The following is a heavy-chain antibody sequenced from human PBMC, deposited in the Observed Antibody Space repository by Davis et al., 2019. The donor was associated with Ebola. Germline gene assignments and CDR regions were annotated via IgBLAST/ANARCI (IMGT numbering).Heavy chain of an antibody. CDR3: SRDHRGYCSGGSCYPDAEYFQY. J-gene: IGHJ1*01. V-gene: IGHV1-46*01. CDR1: GYTFTSYY. D-gene: IGHD2-15*01. Sequence: AASVKVSCKASGYTFTSYYMHWVRQAPGQGLEWMGIINPSGGSTSYAQKFQGRVTITRDTSASTVYMELSSLRSEDTAVYYCSRDHRGYCSGGSCYPDAEYFQYWGQGTLVTVSS. CDR2: INPSGGST.